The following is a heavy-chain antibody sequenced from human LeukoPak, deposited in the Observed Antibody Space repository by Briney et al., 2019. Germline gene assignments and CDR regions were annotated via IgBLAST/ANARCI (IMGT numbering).Heavy chain of an antibody. CDR2: IYYSGST. D-gene: IGHD1-26*01. J-gene: IGHJ5*02. CDR3: ARGGARPYNWFDP. CDR1: GGSISPYY. V-gene: IGHV4-59*01. Sequence: PSETLSLTCNVSGGSISPYYWSWIRQPPGKGLEWIGHIYYSGSTNYNPSLKSRVTISVDTSKNQFSLKLSSVTAADTAVYYCARGGARPYNWFDPWGQGTLVTVSS.